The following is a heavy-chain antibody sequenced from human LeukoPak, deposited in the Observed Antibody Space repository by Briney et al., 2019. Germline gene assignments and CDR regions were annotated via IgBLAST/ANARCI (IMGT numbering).Heavy chain of an antibody. J-gene: IGHJ4*02. V-gene: IGHV3-74*01. CDR2: INSDGSST. CDR3: AIGASGRSWFGGFDF. CDR1: GFTFSSYW. D-gene: IGHD6-13*01. Sequence: GGSLRLSCAASGFTFSSYWMHWVRQAPGKGLVWVSRINSDGSSTSYAESVKGRLTISRDNAKNTLYLQMNSLRAEDTAVYYCAIGASGRSWFGGFDFWGQGTLVTVSS.